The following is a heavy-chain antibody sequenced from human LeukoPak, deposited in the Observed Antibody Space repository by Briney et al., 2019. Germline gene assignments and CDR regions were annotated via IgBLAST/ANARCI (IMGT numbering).Heavy chain of an antibody. J-gene: IGHJ6*02. Sequence: AAVQVSCKVSRYTLTELSMHWVGQAPGKGLECMGGFDPEDGETLYAQKFQGRVTLTEDTSTDTAYMELSSLRSEDTPVYYCATMAQMTTVTTSYYYYGMDVWGQGTTVTVSS. V-gene: IGHV1-24*01. D-gene: IGHD4-11*01. CDR1: RYTLTELS. CDR2: FDPEDGET. CDR3: ATMAQMTTVTTSYYYYGMDV.